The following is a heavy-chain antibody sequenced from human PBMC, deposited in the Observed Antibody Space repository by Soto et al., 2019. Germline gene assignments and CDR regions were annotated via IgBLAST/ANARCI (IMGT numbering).Heavy chain of an antibody. J-gene: IGHJ3*02. V-gene: IGHV3-23*01. CDR1: GFTFNTFA. CDR2: TSGSGATT. Sequence: EVQLLESGGGLVQPGGSLRLACAASGFTFNTFAMNWVRQAPGKGLEWVSGTSGSGATTYYADSVRGRFTLSRDNSKTTLYLQMSSLRAEDTAIYYCAKDRSTSSSKRGAFDIWGQGAMVTVSS. CDR3: AKDRSTSSSKRGAFDI. D-gene: IGHD6-13*01.